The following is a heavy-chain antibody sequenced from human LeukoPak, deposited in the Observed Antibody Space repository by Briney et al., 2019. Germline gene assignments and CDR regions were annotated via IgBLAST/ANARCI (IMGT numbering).Heavy chain of an antibody. CDR3: ARERRNTPMHV. CDR2: ISPSSSSI. Sequence: GGSLRLSCEASGVTFSTYTMNWVRQAPGKGLEWVSFISPSSSSIYYADSVKGRFTVSRDNAKNSLYLQMNSLRAEDTALYYSARERRNTPMHVWGQGTTVTVSS. D-gene: IGHD5-18*01. V-gene: IGHV3-21*01. CDR1: GVTFSTYT. J-gene: IGHJ6*02.